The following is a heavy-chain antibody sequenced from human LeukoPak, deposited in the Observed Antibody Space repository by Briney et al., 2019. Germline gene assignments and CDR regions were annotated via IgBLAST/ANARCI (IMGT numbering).Heavy chain of an antibody. Sequence: SQTLSLTCAVSGGSISSGGYSWSWIRQPPGKGLEWIGYIYYSGSTYYNPSLKSRVTISVDTSKNQFSLKLSSVTAADTAVYYCARGRAGFDYWGQGTLVTVSS. J-gene: IGHJ4*02. CDR2: IYYSGST. CDR3: ARGRAGFDY. V-gene: IGHV4-30-4*07. CDR1: GGSISSGGYS.